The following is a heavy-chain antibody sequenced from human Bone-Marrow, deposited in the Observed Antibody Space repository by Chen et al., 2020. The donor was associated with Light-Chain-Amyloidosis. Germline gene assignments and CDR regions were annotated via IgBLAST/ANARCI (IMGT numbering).Heavy chain of an antibody. CDR1: GFTFSSDA. Sequence: EVQLLESGGGLVQPGGSLRLSCAASGFTFSSDAMSWVRQAPGKGLEWVSAISGSGGSTYYADSVKGRFTISRDNSKNTLYLQMNSLRAEDTAVYYCAKGEHDILTGYYPYYYYYGMDVWGQGTTVTVSS. CDR3: AKGEHDILTGYYPYYYYYGMDV. CDR2: ISGSGGST. J-gene: IGHJ6*02. D-gene: IGHD3-9*01. V-gene: IGHV3-23*01.